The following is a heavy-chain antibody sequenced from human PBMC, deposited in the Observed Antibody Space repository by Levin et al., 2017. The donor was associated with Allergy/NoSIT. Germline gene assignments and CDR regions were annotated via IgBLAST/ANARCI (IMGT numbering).Heavy chain of an antibody. J-gene: IGHJ2*01. V-gene: IGHV4-59*01. CDR2: KHYSEST. CDR1: GGSISSYY. D-gene: IGHD3-9*01. Sequence: ESLKISCTVSGGSISSYYWSWIRQPPGKGLEWIGYKHYSESTRFNPSLKSRVTISLDTSKNQFSLNLSSVTAADTAVYYCATISYYDILSGYSNRFFDLWGRGTPVTVSS. CDR3: ATISYYDILSGYSNRFFDL.